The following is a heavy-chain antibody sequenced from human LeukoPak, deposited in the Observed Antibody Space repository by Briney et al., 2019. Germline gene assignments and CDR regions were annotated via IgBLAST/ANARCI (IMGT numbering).Heavy chain of an antibody. Sequence: NTGESLKISCKASGYSFTSNWIGWVRQMPGKGPEWMGIIYPDDTDTRYSPSFQGQVTISADKSISTAYLQWSSLKASDTAMYYCATMVMTTRAFDYWGQGTLVTVSS. CDR1: GYSFTSNW. D-gene: IGHD4/OR15-4a*01. V-gene: IGHV5-51*01. J-gene: IGHJ4*02. CDR3: ATMVMTTRAFDY. CDR2: IYPDDTDT.